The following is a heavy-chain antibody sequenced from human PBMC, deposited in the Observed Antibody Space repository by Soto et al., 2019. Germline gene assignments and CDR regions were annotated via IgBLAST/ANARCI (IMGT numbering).Heavy chain of an antibody. D-gene: IGHD2-2*01. CDR3: AKVPAIVLVPAAMTYDYGMHV. J-gene: IGHJ6*01. CDR2: ISYDGSNK. CDR1: GFTFSSYG. Sequence: QVQLVESGGGVVQPGRSLRLSCAASGFTFSSYGMHWVRQAPGKGLEWVAVISYDGSNKYYAVSVKGRFTISRDNSKNPLYLQMNSLRAEETAVYYCAKVPAIVLVPAAMTYDYGMHVWGQGPAVTVSS. V-gene: IGHV3-30*18.